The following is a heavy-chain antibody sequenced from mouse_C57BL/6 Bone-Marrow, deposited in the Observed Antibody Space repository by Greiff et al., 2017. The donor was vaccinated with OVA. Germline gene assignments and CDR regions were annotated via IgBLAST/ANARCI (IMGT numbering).Heavy chain of an antibody. CDR3: ARAYYGSSGSSRPWFAY. J-gene: IGHJ3*01. CDR2: IYIGNGYT. Sequence: EVQLQQSGAELVRPGSSVKMSCKTSGYTFTSYGINWVKQRPGQGLEWIGYIYIGNGYTEYNEKFKGKATLTSDTSSSTAYMQLSSLTSEDSAIYFCARAYYGSSGSSRPWFAYWGQGTLVTVSA. D-gene: IGHD1-1*01. V-gene: IGHV1-58*01. CDR1: GYTFTSYG.